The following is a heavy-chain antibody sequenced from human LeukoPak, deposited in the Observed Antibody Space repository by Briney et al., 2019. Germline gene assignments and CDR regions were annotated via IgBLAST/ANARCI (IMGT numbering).Heavy chain of an antibody. V-gene: IGHV4-4*07. CDR2: IRSDGTT. CDR1: GDSMGNYY. J-gene: IGHJ6*03. Sequence: SETLSLTCTVSGDSMGNYYWNWLRQPAGKGLEWIGRIRSDGTTYANPSLESAVTMSVDTSNNHISLRLSSATAADMAVYYCARNTGFYTTYYMDVWGKGTTVTVSS. D-gene: IGHD3-9*01. CDR3: ARNTGFYTTYYMDV.